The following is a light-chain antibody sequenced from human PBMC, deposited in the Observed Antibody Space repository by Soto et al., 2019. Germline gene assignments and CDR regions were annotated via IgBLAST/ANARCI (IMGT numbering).Light chain of an antibody. CDR1: QSVTTN. CDR3: QQYDEWPMT. Sequence: EIVMTQSPATLYMSPGERATLSCRASQSVTTNLAWYQQRPGQAPRLLIFGASTRAAGVPARFSGSGSGTEFTLTISSLQSEDFAVYHCQQYDEWPMTFGQGTKVEIK. CDR2: GAS. J-gene: IGKJ1*01. V-gene: IGKV3-15*01.